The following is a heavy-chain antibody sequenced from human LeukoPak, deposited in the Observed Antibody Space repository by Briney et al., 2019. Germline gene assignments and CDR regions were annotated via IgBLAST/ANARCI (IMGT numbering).Heavy chain of an antibody. CDR3: AQNVRGATQNRFDP. CDR1: GGSISSYY. J-gene: IGHJ5*02. D-gene: IGHD3-10*01. V-gene: IGHV4-4*09. CDR2: IYTSGST. Sequence: SETLSLTCTVSGGSISSYYWSWIRQPPGKGLEWIGYIYTSGSTNYNPSLKSRVTISGDRSKNQFSLELSSVTAADTAVYYCAQNVRGATQNRFDPWGQGTLVTVSS.